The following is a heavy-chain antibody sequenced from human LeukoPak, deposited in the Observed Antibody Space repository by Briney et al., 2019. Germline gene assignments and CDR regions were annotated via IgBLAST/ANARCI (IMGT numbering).Heavy chain of an antibody. V-gene: IGHV3-9*01. CDR3: AKAPYDSSGYQGYFFDY. J-gene: IGHJ4*02. Sequence: PGGSLRLSCAASGFTFDDYAMHWVRQAPGKGLEWVSGISWNSGSIGYADSVKGRFTISRDNAKNSLYLQMNSLRAENTALYYCAKAPYDSSGYQGYFFDYWGQGTLVTVSS. D-gene: IGHD3-22*01. CDR1: GFTFDDYA. CDR2: ISWNSGSI.